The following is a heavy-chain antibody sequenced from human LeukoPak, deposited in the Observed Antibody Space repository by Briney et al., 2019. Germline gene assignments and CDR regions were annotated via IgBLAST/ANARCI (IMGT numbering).Heavy chain of an antibody. V-gene: IGHV1-8*02. Sequence: ASVKVSCKASGYNFASHDITWVRQATGQGLEWMGRMNPNSGDTGYAQKFQGRVTMTRDTSISTAYMELSSLRSEDTAVYYCARGPPHSNYPDPYYYYMDVWAKGTTVTVS. D-gene: IGHD4-11*01. CDR3: ARGPPHSNYPDPYYYYMDV. CDR1: GYNFASHD. CDR2: MNPNSGDT. J-gene: IGHJ6*03.